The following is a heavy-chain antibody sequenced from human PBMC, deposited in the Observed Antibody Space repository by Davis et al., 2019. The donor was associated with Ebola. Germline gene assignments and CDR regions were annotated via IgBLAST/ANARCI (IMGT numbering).Heavy chain of an antibody. CDR3: MTRIAARPSGWFDP. Sequence: PGGSLRLSCAASGFTFSSAWMRWVRQAPGKGLAWVGRIISKTDGGTTDYAAAVKGRFTISRDDSKNTVYLQMNSLKTEDTAVYYCMTRIAARPSGWFDPWGQGTLVTVSS. V-gene: IGHV3-15*01. CDR1: GFTFSSAW. J-gene: IGHJ5*02. D-gene: IGHD6-6*01. CDR2: IISKTDGGTT.